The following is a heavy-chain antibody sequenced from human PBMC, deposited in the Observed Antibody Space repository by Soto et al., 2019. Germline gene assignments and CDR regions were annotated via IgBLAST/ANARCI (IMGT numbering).Heavy chain of an antibody. CDR3: AKAAYGDYSDDAFDI. D-gene: IGHD4-17*01. J-gene: IGHJ3*02. Sequence: EVQLVESGGGLVQPGRSLRLSCAASGFTFDDYAMHWVRQAPGKGLEWVSGISWNSGSIGYVDSVKGRFTISRDNAKNSLYLQMNSLRAEDTALYYCAKAAYGDYSDDAFDIWGQGTMVTVSS. CDR1: GFTFDDYA. CDR2: ISWNSGSI. V-gene: IGHV3-9*01.